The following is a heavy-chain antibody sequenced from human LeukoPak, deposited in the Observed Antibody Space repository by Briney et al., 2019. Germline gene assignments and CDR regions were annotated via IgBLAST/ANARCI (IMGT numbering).Heavy chain of an antibody. D-gene: IGHD2-15*01. V-gene: IGHV3-7*01. CDR2: IKEDGSEK. CDR3: ARRWWYLTMRTEWFDP. CDR1: GFTFSSHW. J-gene: IGHJ5*02. Sequence: PGGSLRLSCAASGFTFSSHWMSWVRQAPGKGLEWVANIKEDGSEKYYVDPVVGRFTISRDNAKSSLYLQMNSLRAEDTAVYYCARRWWYLTMRTEWFDPWGQGTLVTVSS.